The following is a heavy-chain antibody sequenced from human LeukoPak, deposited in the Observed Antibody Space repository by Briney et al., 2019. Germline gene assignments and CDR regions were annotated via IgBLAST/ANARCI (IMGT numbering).Heavy chain of an antibody. J-gene: IGHJ4*02. CDR3: AKDLDCSSSGCDRDF. D-gene: IGHD2-2*02. Sequence: GGSLRLSCAASGFTFSNYAMSWVRQAPGKGLEWVSAISVSGGSTYYADSVKGRFTISRDNSKNTLYLQMNSLRAEDTAVDYCAKDLDCSSSGCDRDFWGQGTLVTVSS. CDR1: GFTFSNYA. V-gene: IGHV3-23*01. CDR2: ISVSGGST.